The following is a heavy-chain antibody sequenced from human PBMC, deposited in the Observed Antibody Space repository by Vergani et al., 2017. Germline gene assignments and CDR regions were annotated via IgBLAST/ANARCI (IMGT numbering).Heavy chain of an antibody. CDR1: GYSISSGYY. J-gene: IGHJ5*02. CDR2: IYHSGST. V-gene: IGHV4-38-2*01. CDR3: ARSGYCSSTSCYGWFDP. D-gene: IGHD2-2*03. Sequence: QVQLQESGPGLVKPSETLSLTCAVSGYSISSGYYWGWIRQPPGKGLEWIGSIYHSGSTYYNPSLKSRVTISVDTSKNQFSLKRSSVTAADTAVYYCARSGYCSSTSCYGWFDPWGQGTLVTVSS.